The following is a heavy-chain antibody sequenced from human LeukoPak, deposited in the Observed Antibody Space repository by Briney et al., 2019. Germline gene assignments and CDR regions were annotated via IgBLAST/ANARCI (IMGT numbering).Heavy chain of an antibody. CDR2: IYYSGST. J-gene: IGHJ4*02. CDR3: ARGRMVRGVPYYFDY. CDR1: GGSISSSSYY. V-gene: IGHV4-39*01. Sequence: SETLSLTCTVSGGSISSSSYYWGWIRQPPGKGLEWIGSIYYSGSTYYNPSLKSRVTISVDTSKNQFSLKLSSVTAADTAVYYCARGRMVRGVPYYFDYWGQGTLVTVSS. D-gene: IGHD3-10*01.